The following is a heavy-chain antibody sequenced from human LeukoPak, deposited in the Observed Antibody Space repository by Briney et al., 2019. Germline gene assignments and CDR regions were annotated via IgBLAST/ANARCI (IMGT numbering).Heavy chain of an antibody. Sequence: ASVKVSCKASGYTFTSYSINWVRQAPGQGLEWMGWISAYNGNTNYAQKLQGRVTMTTDTSTSTAYMELRSLRSDDTAVYYCARGEYSSSWYRGNYFDYWGQGTLVTVSS. CDR2: ISAYNGNT. J-gene: IGHJ4*02. CDR1: GYTFTSYS. CDR3: ARGEYSSSWYRGNYFDY. V-gene: IGHV1-18*01. D-gene: IGHD6-13*01.